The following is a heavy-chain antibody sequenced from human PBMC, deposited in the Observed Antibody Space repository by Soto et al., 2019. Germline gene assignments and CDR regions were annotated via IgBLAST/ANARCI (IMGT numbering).Heavy chain of an antibody. Sequence: ASVKVSCKXSGYTFTSYAMHWVRQAPGQRLEWMGWINAGNGNTKYSQKFQGRVTITRDTSASTAYMELSSLRSEDTAVYYCARDLGLDCSSTCCYTHNWFDPWGQGTLVTVSS. J-gene: IGHJ5*02. CDR1: GYTFTSYA. CDR2: INAGNGNT. V-gene: IGHV1-3*01. CDR3: ARDLGLDCSSTCCYTHNWFDP. D-gene: IGHD2-2*02.